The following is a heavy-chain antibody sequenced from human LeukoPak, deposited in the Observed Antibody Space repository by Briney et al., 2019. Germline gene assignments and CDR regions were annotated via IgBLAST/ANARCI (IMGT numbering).Heavy chain of an antibody. CDR2: IYHSGSP. Sequence: PSETLSLTCTVTGGSIFDYYWSWIRKPPGKVLEWIGYIYHSGSPKYNPSLTGRVAISIGTSKNQFSLKLRSVTAADAALYFCVSHRLGCSGGSCYTVGFDYWGRGTLVTVSS. D-gene: IGHD2-15*01. CDR1: GGSIFDYY. V-gene: IGHV4-59*01. J-gene: IGHJ4*02. CDR3: VSHRLGCSGGSCYTVGFDY.